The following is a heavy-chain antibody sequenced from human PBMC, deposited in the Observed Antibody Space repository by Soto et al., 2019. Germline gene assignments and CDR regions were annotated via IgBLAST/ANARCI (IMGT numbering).Heavy chain of an antibody. D-gene: IGHD1-20*01. CDR1: GFTFSNYA. CDR2: IIGSGGST. CDR3: AKTLTGKDYYYMDV. J-gene: IGHJ6*03. V-gene: IGHV3-23*01. Sequence: EVQLLESGGGLVQPGGSLRLSCAASGFTFSNYAMNWVRQAPGKGLEWVSRIIGSGGSTYYADSVKGRFTISRDNSKNTLYLQVNSLRAEDTAIYYCAKTLTGKDYYYMDVWGKGTTDTVSS.